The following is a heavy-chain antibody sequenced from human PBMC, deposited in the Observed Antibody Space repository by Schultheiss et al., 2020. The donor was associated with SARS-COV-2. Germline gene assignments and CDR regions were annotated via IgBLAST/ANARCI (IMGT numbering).Heavy chain of an antibody. CDR2: IYYSGST. CDR1: GGSISSSSYY. CDR3: ARLSTLTTPGAYYYYMDV. V-gene: IGHV4-39*07. J-gene: IGHJ6*03. Sequence: SETLSLTCTVSGGSISSSSYYWGWIRQPPGKGLEWIGSIYYSGSTYYNPSLKSRVTISVDTSKNQFSLKLSSVTAADTAVYYCARLSTLTTPGAYYYYMDVWGKGTTVTVSS. D-gene: IGHD4-11*01.